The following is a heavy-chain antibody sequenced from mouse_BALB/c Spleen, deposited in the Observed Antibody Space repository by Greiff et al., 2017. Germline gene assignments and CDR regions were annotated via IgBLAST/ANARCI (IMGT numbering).Heavy chain of an antibody. CDR1: GYTFTDYN. D-gene: IGHD1-1*02. CDR2: INPNNGGT. J-gene: IGHJ1*01. Sequence: EVQLQQSGPELVKPGASVKIPCKASGYTFTDYNMDWVKQSHGKSLEWIGDINPNNGGTIYNQKFKGKATLTVDKSSSTAYMELRSLTSEDTAVYYCARWYRRGYFDVWGAGTTVTVSS. V-gene: IGHV1-18*01. CDR3: ARWYRRGYFDV.